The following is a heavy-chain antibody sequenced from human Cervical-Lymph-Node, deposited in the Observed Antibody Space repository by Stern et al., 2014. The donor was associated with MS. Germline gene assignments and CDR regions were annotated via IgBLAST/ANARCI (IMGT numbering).Heavy chain of an antibody. D-gene: IGHD6-19*01. Sequence: QVQLQESGPGLVKPSETLSLTCTVSGGSISSSSYYWGWIRQPPGKGLEWIGSIYYSGSTYYNPSLKSRVTISVATSKNQSPLKRSSVTAADTAVYYCAVWLSSFDYWGQGTLVTVSS. CDR1: GGSISSSSYY. J-gene: IGHJ4*02. CDR3: AVWLSSFDY. V-gene: IGHV4-39*01. CDR2: IYYSGST.